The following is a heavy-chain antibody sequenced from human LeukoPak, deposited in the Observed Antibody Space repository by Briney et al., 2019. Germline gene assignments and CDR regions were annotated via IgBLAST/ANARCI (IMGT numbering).Heavy chain of an antibody. D-gene: IGHD4-17*01. V-gene: IGHV4-59*06. CDR1: GGSISSYY. CDR3: ARTGHDYGYYFDY. J-gene: IGHJ4*02. Sequence: SETLSLTCTVSGGSISSYYWSWIRQPPGKGLEWIGYIYYSGSTYYNPSLKSRVIISVDTSKNQFSLKLSSVTAADTAMYSCARTGHDYGYYFDYWGQGTLVTVSS. CDR2: IYYSGST.